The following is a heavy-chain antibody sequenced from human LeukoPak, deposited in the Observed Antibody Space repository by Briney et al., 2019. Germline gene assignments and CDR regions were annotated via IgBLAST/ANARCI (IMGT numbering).Heavy chain of an antibody. J-gene: IGHJ4*02. CDR1: GFTVSSNY. CDR2: IYSGGST. D-gene: IGHD2-2*01. V-gene: IGHV3-53*05. CDR3: ARSSRDALDY. Sequence: GGSLRLSCAAFGFTVSSNYMSWVRQAPGKGLEWVSVIYSGGSTYYADSVKGRFTISRDNSKNTLYLQMNSLRAEDTAVYYCARSSRDALDYWGQGTLVTVSS.